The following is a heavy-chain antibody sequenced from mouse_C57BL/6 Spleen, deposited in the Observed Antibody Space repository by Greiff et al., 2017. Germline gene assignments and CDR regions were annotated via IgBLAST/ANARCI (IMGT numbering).Heavy chain of an antibody. D-gene: IGHD5-2*01. V-gene: IGHV1-12*01. J-gene: IGHJ4*01. CDR3: SRWGNRADAMDY. Sequence: SGAELVRPGASVKMSCKASGYTFTSYNMHWVKQTPRQGLEWIGAIYPGNGDTSYNQKFKGKATLTVDKSSSTAYMRLSSMTSEDSAVYFWSRWGNRADAMDYWGQGTSVTVSS. CDR1: GYTFTSYN. CDR2: IYPGNGDT.